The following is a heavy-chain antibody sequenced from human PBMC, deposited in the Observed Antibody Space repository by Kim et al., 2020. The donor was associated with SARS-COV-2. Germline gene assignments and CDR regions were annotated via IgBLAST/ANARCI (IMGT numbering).Heavy chain of an antibody. CDR2: ISGSGGST. V-gene: IGHV3-23*01. J-gene: IGHJ3*02. Sequence: GGSLRLSCTASGFTFSSYAMSWVRHAPGKGLEWVSAISGSGGSTYYADSVKGRFTISRDNSKNTLYLQMNSLRAEDTAVYYCAKSSSWLYDYVWGSYLDAFDIWGQGTMVTVSS. CDR3: AKSSSWLYDYVWGSYLDAFDI. CDR1: GFTFSSYA. D-gene: IGHD3-16*02.